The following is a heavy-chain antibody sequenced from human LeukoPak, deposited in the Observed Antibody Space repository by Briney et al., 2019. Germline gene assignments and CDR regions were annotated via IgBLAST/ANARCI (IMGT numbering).Heavy chain of an antibody. Sequence: SETLSLTCTVSGGSISSSSYYWGWIRQPPGRGLEWIGSIYHSGSTYYNPSLKSRVTISVDRSKNQFSLKLSSVTAADTAVYYCARGVGVMVFQHWGQGTLVTVSS. CDR1: GGSISSSSYY. CDR3: ARGVGVMVFQH. J-gene: IGHJ1*01. D-gene: IGHD2-8*01. CDR2: IYHSGST. V-gene: IGHV4-39*07.